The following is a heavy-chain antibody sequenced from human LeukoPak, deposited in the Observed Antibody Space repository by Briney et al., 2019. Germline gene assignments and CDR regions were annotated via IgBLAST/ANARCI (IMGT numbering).Heavy chain of an antibody. V-gene: IGHV4-59*11. D-gene: IGHD2-2*01. J-gene: IGHJ4*02. Sequence: SETLSLTCSVSGGSLSSHYWRWIRQPPGKGLELIGHIHDTGSTFYNPSLKGRVTISLDTSNNQFSMKLTSMTAAGTAVYYCARFSSGCSTSSCYLTYWGQGTLVTVS. CDR1: GGSLSSHY. CDR2: IHDTGST. CDR3: ARFSSGCSTSSCYLTY.